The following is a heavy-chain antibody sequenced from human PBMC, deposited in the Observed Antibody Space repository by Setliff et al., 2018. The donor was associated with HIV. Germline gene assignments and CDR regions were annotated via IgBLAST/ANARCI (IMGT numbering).Heavy chain of an antibody. CDR3: ARELWDNGDSSMDV. J-gene: IGHJ6*03. Sequence: PGGSLRLSCVASGFTFSNYWMTWVRQAPGKGLEWVANIKQDGSEERYVDSVKGRFAISRDDAKNSLYLQMNSLGAEDTAVYYCARELWDNGDSSMDVWGKGTTVTVSS. CDR1: GFTFSNYW. CDR2: IKQDGSEE. V-gene: IGHV3-7*03. D-gene: IGHD4-17*01.